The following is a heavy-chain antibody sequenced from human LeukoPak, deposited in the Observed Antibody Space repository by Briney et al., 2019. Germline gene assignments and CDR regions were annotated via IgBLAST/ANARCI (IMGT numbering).Heavy chain of an antibody. CDR2: INPSGGST. Sequence: ASVKVSCKASGYTFTGYYMHWVRQAPGQGLEWMGIINPSGGSTSYAQKFQGRVTMTRDTSTSTVYMELSSLRSEDTAVYYCARGDILTGYSLNFDYWGQGTLVTVSS. CDR3: ARGDILTGYSLNFDY. V-gene: IGHV1-46*01. CDR1: GYTFTGYY. D-gene: IGHD3-9*01. J-gene: IGHJ4*02.